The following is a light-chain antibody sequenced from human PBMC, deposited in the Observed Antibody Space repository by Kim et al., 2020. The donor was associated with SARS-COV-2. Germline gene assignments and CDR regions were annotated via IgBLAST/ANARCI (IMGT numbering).Light chain of an antibody. Sequence: DVILTQSPLSLPVALGQPASISCRSSPSLVYTNGDTFLNWFHQRPGQSPRRLIYRVSDRDSGVPDRFSGSGSGTDFTLRISRVEAEDVGIYYCMQATHWPYTFGQGTKLEI. J-gene: IGKJ2*01. V-gene: IGKV2-30*01. CDR1: PSLVYTNGDTF. CDR3: MQATHWPYT. CDR2: RVS.